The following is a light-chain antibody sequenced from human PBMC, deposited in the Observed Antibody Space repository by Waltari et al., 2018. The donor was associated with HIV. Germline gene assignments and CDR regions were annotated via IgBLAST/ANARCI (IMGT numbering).Light chain of an antibody. V-gene: IGKV3-15*01. CDR1: QSVSSN. J-gene: IGKJ1*01. Sequence: EIVMTQSPATLSVSPGERATLSCKASQSVSSNLAWYQQRPGQAPRLLIFDTSSRATGIPARFSGTGSGTEFTLTISDLQSEDFAVYYCQQYNNWPPWTFGQGTKVEI. CDR3: QQYNNWPPWT. CDR2: DTS.